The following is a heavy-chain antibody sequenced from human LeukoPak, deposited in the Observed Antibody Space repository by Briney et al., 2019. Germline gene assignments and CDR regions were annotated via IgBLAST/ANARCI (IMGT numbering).Heavy chain of an antibody. Sequence: SETLSLTCAVYGGSFSGYYWSWIRQPPGKGLEWIGEINHSGSTNYNPSLKSRVTISVDTSKNQFSLKLSSVTAADTAVYYCASSMRWELLRRWGQGTLVTVSS. CDR2: INHSGST. CDR1: GGSFSGYY. J-gene: IGHJ4*02. CDR3: ASSMRWELLRR. V-gene: IGHV4-34*01. D-gene: IGHD1-26*01.